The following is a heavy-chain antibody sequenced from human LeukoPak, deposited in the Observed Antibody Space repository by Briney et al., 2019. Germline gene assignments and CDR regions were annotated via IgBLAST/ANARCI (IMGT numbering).Heavy chain of an antibody. J-gene: IGHJ4*02. CDR2: ISYDGTST. CDR1: GFTFSAYT. V-gene: IGHV3-30*04. Sequence: GGSLRLSCAASGFTFSAYTMHWVRQAPGRGLEWVTAISYDGTSTSYSDSVKGRFTISRDNSKSTLDLQMTRLRADDTAVYYCARVFDSGYYGQAVDYWGQGTLVTVSS. CDR3: ARVFDSGYYGQAVDY. D-gene: IGHD5-12*01.